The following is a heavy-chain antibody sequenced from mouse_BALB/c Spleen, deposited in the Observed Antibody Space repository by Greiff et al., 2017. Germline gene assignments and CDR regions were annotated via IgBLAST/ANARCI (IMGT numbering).Heavy chain of an antibody. CDR3: ARRGACAIDY. CDR2: INPDSSTT. CDR1: GYDFSSYW. V-gene: IGHV4-1*02. Sequence: DVQLQESGAGLVQPGGSLKLSCAASGYDFSSYWMSWVRQAPGKGLEWIGEINPDSSTTNYTPSLKDKFTITRDNTKNTLYLQMSKVGSEDTALYYSARRGACAIDYWGQGTSVTVSS. J-gene: IGHJ4*01.